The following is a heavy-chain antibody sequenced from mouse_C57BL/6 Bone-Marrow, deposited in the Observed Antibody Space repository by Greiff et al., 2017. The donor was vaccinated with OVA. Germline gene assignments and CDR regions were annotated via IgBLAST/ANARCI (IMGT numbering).Heavy chain of an antibody. J-gene: IGHJ3*01. CDR2: IHPNSGST. CDR3: AREGISYYDCHAWFAY. D-gene: IGHD2-4*01. V-gene: IGHV1-64*01. CDR1: GYTFTSYW. Sequence: QVQLQQPGAELVKPGASVKLSCKASGYTFTSYWMHWVKQRPGQGLEWIGMIHPNSGSTNYNEKFKSKATLTVDKSSSTAYMQLSSLTSEDSAVYYGAREGISYYDCHAWFAYWGQGTLVTVSA.